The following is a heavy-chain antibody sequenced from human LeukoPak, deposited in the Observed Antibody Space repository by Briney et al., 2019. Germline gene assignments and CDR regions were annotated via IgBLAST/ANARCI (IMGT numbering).Heavy chain of an antibody. J-gene: IGHJ3*02. CDR1: GFTFSSYA. Sequence: PGGSLRLSCAASGFTFSSYAMTWVRQAPGKGLEWVAVMSSDGINQYYADSVRGRFTISRDNSKNTVYLQMNSLRAEDTAIYYCAKAVGSSGYFSRDAFDIWGQGTMVIVSS. CDR3: AKAVGSSGYFSRDAFDI. V-gene: IGHV3-30-3*02. CDR2: MSSDGINQ. D-gene: IGHD3-22*01.